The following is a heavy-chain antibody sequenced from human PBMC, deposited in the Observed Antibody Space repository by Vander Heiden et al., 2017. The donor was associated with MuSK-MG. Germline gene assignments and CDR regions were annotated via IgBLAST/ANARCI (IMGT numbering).Heavy chain of an antibody. V-gene: IGHV4-39*01. D-gene: IGHD3-16*01. CDR2: ISYSGTT. CDR3: ARRPGGYYFDY. Sequence: LQLRESGPGLVKPSEPLSLTCAVSGGSISSSNYFWAWVRQPPGKGLEWIGSISYSGTTYYNPSLKGGVTISVDTSENQLSLKLTSVTAADTAIYYCARRPGGYYFDYWGQGTLVTVSS. CDR1: GGSISSSNYF. J-gene: IGHJ4*02.